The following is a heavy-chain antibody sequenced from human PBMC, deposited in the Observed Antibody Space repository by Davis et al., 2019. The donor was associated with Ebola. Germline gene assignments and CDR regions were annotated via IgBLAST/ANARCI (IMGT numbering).Heavy chain of an antibody. CDR1: GGSISSSNW. V-gene: IGHV3-53*01. CDR2: IYSGGST. J-gene: IGHJ6*02. D-gene: IGHD2-15*01. Sequence: ETLSLTCAVSGGSISSSNWWSWVRQAPGKGLEWFSVIYSGGSTYYADSVKGRFTISRANPKNTLYLQRNSLRAEDTAVYYCARDQVFRYCSGGSCWYYYYGMDVWGQGTTVTVSS. CDR3: ARDQVFRYCSGGSCWYYYYGMDV.